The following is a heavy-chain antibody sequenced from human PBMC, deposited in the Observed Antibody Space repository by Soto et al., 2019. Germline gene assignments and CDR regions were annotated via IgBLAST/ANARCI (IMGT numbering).Heavy chain of an antibody. J-gene: IGHJ6*02. CDR1: GGTFSSYA. V-gene: IGHV1-69*01. CDR2: ILPIFGTA. Sequence: QVQLVQSGAEVKKPGSSVKVSCKASGGTFSSYAISWVRQAPGQGLEWMGGILPIFGTANDAQKFQGRVTITADESTSTAYMELSSLRSEDTAVDDCARRAVEPDDYSNFDYYYYGMDVWGQGTTVTVSS. D-gene: IGHD4-4*01. CDR3: ARRAVEPDDYSNFDYYYYGMDV.